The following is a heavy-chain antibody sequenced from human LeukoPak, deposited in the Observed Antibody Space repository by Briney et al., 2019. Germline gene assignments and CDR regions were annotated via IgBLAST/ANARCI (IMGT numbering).Heavy chain of an antibody. CDR1: GGSFSTSSYY. J-gene: IGHJ6*03. CDR2: IYYSGST. V-gene: IGHV4-39*01. CDR3: ARHKDYYYSYMDV. Sequence: SETLSLTCAVYGGSFSTSSYYWGWIRQPPGKGLEWIGTIYYSGSTYYNPSLTSRVTISVDTSKNQFSLKLSSVTAADTAVYYCARHKDYYYSYMDVWGKGTTVTISS.